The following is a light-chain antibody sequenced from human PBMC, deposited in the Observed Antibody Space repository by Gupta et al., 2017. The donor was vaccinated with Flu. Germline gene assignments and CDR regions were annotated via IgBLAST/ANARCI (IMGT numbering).Light chain of an antibody. CDR3: QHYKSYPHT. J-gene: IGKJ2*01. CDR1: QSISSW. CDR2: KAS. Sequence: PSTLSASVGDRVTITCRASQSISSWLAWYQQKPGKAPKLLIYKASSLESGVPSRFSGSGSGTEFTLSISSLQPDDFASYYCQHYKSYPHTFGQGTKLEIK. V-gene: IGKV1-5*03.